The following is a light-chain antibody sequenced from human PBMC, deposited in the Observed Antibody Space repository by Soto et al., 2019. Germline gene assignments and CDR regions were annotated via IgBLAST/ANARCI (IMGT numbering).Light chain of an antibody. V-gene: IGLV2-14*01. Sequence: QSALTQPASVSGSPGQSITISCTGTSSDIGNYDFVSWYQQVPGTAPKAMIYEVSSRPSGVSNRFSGSKSGNTASLTISGLQAEDEADYYCSSYTTSDPYVFGSGTKLTVL. CDR2: EVS. CDR1: SSDIGNYDF. CDR3: SSYTTSDPYV. J-gene: IGLJ1*01.